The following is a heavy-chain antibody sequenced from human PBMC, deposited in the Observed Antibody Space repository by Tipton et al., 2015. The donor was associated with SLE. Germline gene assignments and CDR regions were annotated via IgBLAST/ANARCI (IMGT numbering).Heavy chain of an antibody. Sequence: KPSETLSLTCSVYGDSLSGQYWSWIRQPPGKGLEWIGEVFRGGSTNYSPSLESRVTITVDMSKNQFSLRLISVTAADTAVYYCARGCSSSTCEPFYFFGIDVWGQGTTVTVSS. CDR3: ARGCSSSTCEPFYFFGIDV. D-gene: IGHD2-2*01. CDR2: VFRGGST. J-gene: IGHJ6*02. V-gene: IGHV4-34*01. CDR1: GDSLSGQY.